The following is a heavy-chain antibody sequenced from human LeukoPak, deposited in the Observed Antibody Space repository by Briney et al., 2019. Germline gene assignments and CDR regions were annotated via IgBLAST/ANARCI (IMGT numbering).Heavy chain of an antibody. Sequence: ASVKVSCKASGYTFTGYYMHWVRQAPGQGLEWMGWINPNSGGTNYAQKFQGRVTMARDTSISTAYMELSRLRSDDTAVYYCARDAATTVTTFLYYYYYMDVWGKGTTVTISS. CDR3: ARDAATTVTTFLYYYYYMDV. V-gene: IGHV1-2*02. D-gene: IGHD4-17*01. CDR1: GYTFTGYY. J-gene: IGHJ6*03. CDR2: INPNSGGT.